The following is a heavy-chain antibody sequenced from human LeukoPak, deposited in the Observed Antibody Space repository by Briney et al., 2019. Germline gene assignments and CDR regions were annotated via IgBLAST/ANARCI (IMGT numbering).Heavy chain of an antibody. D-gene: IGHD3-22*01. Sequence: SGGSLRLSCAASGFNFSNYWIHWVRQAPGKGLVWVSRINSDGSRASYADSVKGRFTISRDNAKNTAYLQMNSLRVEDTAVYYCTRSRLPIDWFDPWGQGTLVTVSS. V-gene: IGHV3-74*01. CDR1: GFNFSNYW. CDR2: INSDGSRA. CDR3: TRSRLPIDWFDP. J-gene: IGHJ5*02.